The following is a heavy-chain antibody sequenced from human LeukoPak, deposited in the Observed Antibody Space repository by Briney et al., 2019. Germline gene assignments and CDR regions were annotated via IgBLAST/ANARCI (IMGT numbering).Heavy chain of an antibody. V-gene: IGHV3-23*01. CDR1: GFTFNNYG. CDR3: AKGIDNRGNPFDY. Sequence: GGSLRLSCAASGFTFNNYGMSWVRQAPGKGLEWVSEISNTGGSTYYGDSVQGRFTISRDNSENTLYLQMDSLGAEDTAIYYCAKGIDNRGNPFDYWGQGTLVTVST. J-gene: IGHJ4*02. D-gene: IGHD2/OR15-2a*01. CDR2: ISNTGGST.